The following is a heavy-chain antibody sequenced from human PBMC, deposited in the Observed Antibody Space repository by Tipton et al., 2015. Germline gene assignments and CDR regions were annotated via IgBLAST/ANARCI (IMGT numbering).Heavy chain of an antibody. J-gene: IGHJ5*02. CDR2: ISRSGDNT. CDR1: GFIFSSYA. Sequence: SLRLSCAASGFIFSSYAMTWVRQAPGKGLEWVSSISRSGDNTHYADSVKGRFTISRDNSKNTLYLQMNSLRADGTAVYYCAKERFGADWYLGRVYASWGQGTLVTVSS. V-gene: IGHV3-23*01. D-gene: IGHD2/OR15-2a*01. CDR3: AKERFGADWYLGRVYAS.